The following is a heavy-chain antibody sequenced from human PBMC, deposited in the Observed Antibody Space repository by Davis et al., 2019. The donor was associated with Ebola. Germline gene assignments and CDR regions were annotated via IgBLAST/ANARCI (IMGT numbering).Heavy chain of an antibody. V-gene: IGHV3-73*01. CDR1: GLTFSGSA. J-gene: IGHJ4*02. Sequence: GGSLRLSCAASGLTFSGSAMHWVRQASGKGLEWVGRIRSKANRYATAYAASVKGRFTISRDDSKNTAYLQMNSLKTEDTAVYYCTTTVTTGDYWGQGTLVTVSS. CDR3: TTTVTTGDY. D-gene: IGHD4-17*01. CDR2: IRSKANRYAT.